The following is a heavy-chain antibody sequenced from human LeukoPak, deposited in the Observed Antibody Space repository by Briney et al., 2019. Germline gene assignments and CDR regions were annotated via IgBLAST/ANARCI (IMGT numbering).Heavy chain of an antibody. J-gene: IGHJ4*02. CDR1: GYSFTSYW. CDR2: IYPGDSDT. V-gene: IGHV5-51*01. CDR3: ARSMVRGVVSHFDY. Sequence: GESLKISCKGSGYSFTSYWIGWVRQMPGKGLEWMGIIYPGDSDTRYNPSFQGQVTISADKSISTAYLQWGSLKAPDTAMYYCARSMVRGVVSHFDYWGQGTLVTVSS. D-gene: IGHD3-10*01.